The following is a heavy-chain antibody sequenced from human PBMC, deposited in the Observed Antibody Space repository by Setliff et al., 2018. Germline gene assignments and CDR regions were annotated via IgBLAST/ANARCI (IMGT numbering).Heavy chain of an antibody. CDR2: INPGGGST. J-gene: IGHJ6*03. CDR1: GYTFTNHY. V-gene: IGHV1-46*01. Sequence: ASVKVSCKASGYTFTNHYMHWVRQAPGQGLEWMGMINPGGGSTTYAQKFQGRVTMTRDTSISTAYMELRRLKSDDTAVYYCARGEHIVSGDFYHYIDVWGKGTTVTV. CDR3: ARGEHIVSGDFYHYIDV. D-gene: IGHD2-15*01.